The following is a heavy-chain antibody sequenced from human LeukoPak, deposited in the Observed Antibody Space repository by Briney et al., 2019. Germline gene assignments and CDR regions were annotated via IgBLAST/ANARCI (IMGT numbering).Heavy chain of an antibody. D-gene: IGHD3-3*01. CDR3: ARVRSNDFWSGYYTPDY. Sequence: NPSETLSLTCTVSGGSISSGGYYWSWIRQHPGKGLEWIGYIYYSGSTYYNPSLKSRVTISVDTSKNQFSLKLRSVTAADTAVYYCARVRSNDFWSGYYTPDYWGQGTLVTVSS. V-gene: IGHV4-31*03. J-gene: IGHJ4*02. CDR1: GGSISSGGYY. CDR2: IYYSGST.